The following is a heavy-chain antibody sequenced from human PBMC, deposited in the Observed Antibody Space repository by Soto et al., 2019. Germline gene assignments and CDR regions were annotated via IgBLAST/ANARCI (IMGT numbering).Heavy chain of an antibody. CDR3: ARLTRLVYALSWLDP. CDR1: GGSVSTENYY. D-gene: IGHD2-8*01. Sequence: PSETLSLTCTVSGGSVSTENYYWSWVRQPPGKGLEWIGYIFYTGSAHYNPSLESRVTMSVDTSKNQFSLNLSPLTAADPAVYFCARLTRLVYALSWLDPWGKRTLVTVSS. J-gene: IGHJ5*02. V-gene: IGHV4-61*01. CDR2: IFYTGSA.